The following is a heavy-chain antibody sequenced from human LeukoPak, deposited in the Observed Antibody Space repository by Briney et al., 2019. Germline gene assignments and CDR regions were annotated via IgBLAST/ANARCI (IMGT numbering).Heavy chain of an antibody. CDR3: ARGTGGFDI. Sequence: GGSLRLSCAASGFTFSSYAMNWVRQAPGKGLEWVSAISGSGGRTYYADSVKGRFTISRDNSKNTLYLQMNSLRAEDTAVYYCARGTGGFDIWGQGTMVTVSS. J-gene: IGHJ3*02. CDR2: ISGSGGRT. D-gene: IGHD1-14*01. V-gene: IGHV3-23*01. CDR1: GFTFSSYA.